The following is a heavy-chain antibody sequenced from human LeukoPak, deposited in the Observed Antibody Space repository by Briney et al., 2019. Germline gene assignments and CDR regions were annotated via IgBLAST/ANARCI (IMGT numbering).Heavy chain of an antibody. CDR2: IYSGDTTT. Sequence: QPGGSLRLSCAASGFSVSSNYMSWVRQAPGKGLEWVSVIYSGDTTTYYADSVKGRFTISRDNSKNTLYLQMNSLRAEDTAVYYCARDGRYSGYPSAEHWGQGTLVTVSS. CDR3: ARDGRYSGYPSAEH. D-gene: IGHD5-12*01. J-gene: IGHJ4*02. CDR1: GFSVSSNY. V-gene: IGHV3-53*01.